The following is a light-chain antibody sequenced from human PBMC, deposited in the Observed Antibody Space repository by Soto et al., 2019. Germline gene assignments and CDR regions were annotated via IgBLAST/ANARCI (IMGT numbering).Light chain of an antibody. CDR2: GAS. CDR1: QSVSNH. J-gene: IGKJ1*01. V-gene: IGKV3-15*01. CDR3: QQASNWPRT. Sequence: IVMTQSPATLSVSPGESATLSCRASQSVSNHLGWFQQKPGQVPRLLIYGASHRVPGIPARFSGSGSGTEFTLTISGLQSEDFAVYYCQQASNWPRTFGQGTKVDIK.